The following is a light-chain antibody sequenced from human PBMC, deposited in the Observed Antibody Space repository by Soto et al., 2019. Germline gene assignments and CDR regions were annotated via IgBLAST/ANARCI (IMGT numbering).Light chain of an antibody. CDR1: QGIRND. Sequence: DIQMPQSPSSLSASVGDRVTITCRASQGIRNDLSWYQQKPGKAPKRLIYAASTLQSGVPSRFSVSGSGTEFTLTISSLQPEDFATYYCLQHNSGPRTFGQGTKVEIK. CDR3: LQHNSGPRT. CDR2: AAS. V-gene: IGKV1-17*01. J-gene: IGKJ1*01.